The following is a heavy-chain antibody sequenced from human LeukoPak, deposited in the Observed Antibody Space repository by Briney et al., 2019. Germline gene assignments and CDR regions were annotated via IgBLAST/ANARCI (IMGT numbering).Heavy chain of an antibody. CDR1: GGTFSSYA. D-gene: IGHD3-9*01. Sequence: ASVKVSCKASGGTFSSYAISWVRQAPGQGLEWMGWINPNSGGTNYAQKFQGRVTMTRDTSISTAYMELSSLRSEDTAVYYCARGGGYFDWSYYYGMDVWGQGTTVTVSS. CDR2: INPNSGGT. CDR3: ARGGGYFDWSYYYGMDV. J-gene: IGHJ6*02. V-gene: IGHV1-2*02.